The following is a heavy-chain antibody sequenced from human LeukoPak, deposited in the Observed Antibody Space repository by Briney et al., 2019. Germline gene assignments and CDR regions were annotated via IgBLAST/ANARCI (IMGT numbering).Heavy chain of an antibody. D-gene: IGHD1-26*01. CDR1: GGSISSSSYY. V-gene: IGHV4-39*01. Sequence: SETLSLTCTVSGGSISSSSYYWGWIRQPPGKGLEWIGSIYYSGSTYYNPSLKSRVTISVDTSKNQFSLKLSSVTAADTAVYYCARRLSGIGYWGQGTLVTVSS. J-gene: IGHJ4*02. CDR2: IYYSGST. CDR3: ARRLSGIGY.